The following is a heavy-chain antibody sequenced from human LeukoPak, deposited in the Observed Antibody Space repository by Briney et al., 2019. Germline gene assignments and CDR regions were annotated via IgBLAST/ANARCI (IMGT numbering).Heavy chain of an antibody. Sequence: SQTQALTCTFSGDFISSSSYYWGWIRQPPAKGLEWIGSIYFSGNTYYNPSLRSRVTISVHAAKNEFSLKLSSVTARDTAVYYCARHALVPGSGNYYPFFNPWGQGILVTVSS. CDR1: GDFISSSSYY. CDR2: IYFSGNT. J-gene: IGHJ5*02. V-gene: IGHV4-39*01. CDR3: ARHALVPGSGNYYPFFNP. D-gene: IGHD3-10*01.